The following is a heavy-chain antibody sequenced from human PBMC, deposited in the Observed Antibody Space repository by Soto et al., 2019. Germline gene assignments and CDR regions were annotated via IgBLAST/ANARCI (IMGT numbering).Heavy chain of an antibody. CDR2: IIPIFGTA. CDR1: GGTFSSYA. V-gene: IGHV1-69*12. CDR3: ARAALLTLFGRRHRPVYYFDY. D-gene: IGHD3-3*01. Sequence: QVQLVQSGAEVKKPGSSVKVSCKASGGTFSSYAISWVRQAPGQGLEWMGGIIPIFGTANYAQKFQGRVTITADESTSTAYMELSSLRSEDTAVYYCARAALLTLFGRRHRPVYYFDYWGQGTLVTVSS. J-gene: IGHJ4*02.